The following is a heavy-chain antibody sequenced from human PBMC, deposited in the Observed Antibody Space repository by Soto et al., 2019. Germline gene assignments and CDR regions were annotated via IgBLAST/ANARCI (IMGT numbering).Heavy chain of an antibody. Sequence: SETLSLTCAVSGASISSYYWSWIRQPPGKGPEWIGYIYYIGSANYNPSLKSRVSISIDTSKNQFSLKLSSVTAADTAVYYCARDQIARPQFDYWGQGTLVTVSS. D-gene: IGHD2-21*01. V-gene: IGHV4-59*01. CDR1: GASISSYY. CDR3: ARDQIARPQFDY. CDR2: IYYIGSA. J-gene: IGHJ4*02.